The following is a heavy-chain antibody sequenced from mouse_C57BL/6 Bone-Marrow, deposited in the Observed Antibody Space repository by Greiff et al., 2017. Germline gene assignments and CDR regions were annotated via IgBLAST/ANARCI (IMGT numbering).Heavy chain of an antibody. D-gene: IGHD1-1*01. CDR2: IDPETGGT. CDR3: TRGATVVAHFDV. V-gene: IGHV1-15*01. Sequence: QVQLKQSGAELVRPGASVTLSCKASGYTFTDYEMHWVKQTPVHGLEWIGAIDPETGGTAYNQKFKGKAILAADKSSSTAYMELRSLTSEDSAVYYCTRGATVVAHFDVWGTGTTVTVSS. J-gene: IGHJ1*03. CDR1: GYTFTDYE.